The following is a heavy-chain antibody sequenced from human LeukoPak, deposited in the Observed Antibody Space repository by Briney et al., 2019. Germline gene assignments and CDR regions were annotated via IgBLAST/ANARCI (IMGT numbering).Heavy chain of an antibody. J-gene: IGHJ3*02. CDR2: IDPSDSYT. CDR3: ARHDGYCSTTSCSSNDAFDN. CDR1: GYSFISYW. D-gene: IGHD2-2*03. V-gene: IGHV5-10-1*01. Sequence: RGESLKISCKGSGYSFISYWISWVCQMPGKGLEWMGTIDPSDSYTSYSPSFQGHVTISADKSISTAYLQWSSLKASHTAMYYCARHDGYCSTTSCSSNDAFDNWGQGTVVTVSS.